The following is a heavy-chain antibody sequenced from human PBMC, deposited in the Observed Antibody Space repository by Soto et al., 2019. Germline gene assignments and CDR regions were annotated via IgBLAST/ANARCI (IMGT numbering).Heavy chain of an antibody. D-gene: IGHD2-2*01. CDR2: INAGNGNT. V-gene: IGHV1-3*01. CDR3: ARDCSSTSCSNDAFNI. CDR1: GYTFTSYA. J-gene: IGHJ3*02. Sequence: ASVKVSCKAPGYTFTSYAMHWVRQAPGQRLEWMGWINAGNGNTKYSQKFQGRFTISRDNSKNTLYLQMNSLRAEDTAVYYCARDCSSTSCSNDAFNIWGQGTMVTVSS.